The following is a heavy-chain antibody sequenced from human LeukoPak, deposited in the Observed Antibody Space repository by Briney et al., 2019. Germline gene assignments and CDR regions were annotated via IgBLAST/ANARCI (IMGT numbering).Heavy chain of an antibody. J-gene: IGHJ4*02. V-gene: IGHV4-31*03. Sequence: PSQTLSLTCTVPGGSISSGGYYWSWIRQHPGKGLEWIGYIYYSGSTYYNPSLKSRVTISVDTSKNQFSLKLSSVTAADTAVYYCARDRMKPPRAFDYWGQGTLVTVSS. CDR1: GGSISSGGYY. CDR3: ARDRMKPPRAFDY. CDR2: IYYSGST. D-gene: IGHD1-14*01.